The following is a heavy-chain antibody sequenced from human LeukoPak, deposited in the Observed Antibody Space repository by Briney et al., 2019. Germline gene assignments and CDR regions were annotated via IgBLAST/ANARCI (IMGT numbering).Heavy chain of an antibody. J-gene: IGHJ6*03. Sequence: ASVKVSCKASGYTFTSYGISWVRQAPGQGLEWMGWISAYNGNTNYAQKLQGRVTMTTDTSTSTAYMELRSLRSEDTAVYYCARDGRFLEWLEEVVRGYYMDVWGKGTTVTVSS. D-gene: IGHD3-3*01. CDR3: ARDGRFLEWLEEVVRGYYMDV. CDR1: GYTFTSYG. V-gene: IGHV1-18*01. CDR2: ISAYNGNT.